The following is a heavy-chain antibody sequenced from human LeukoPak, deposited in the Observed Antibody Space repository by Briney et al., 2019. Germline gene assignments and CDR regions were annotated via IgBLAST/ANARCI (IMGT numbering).Heavy chain of an antibody. D-gene: IGHD2-15*01. CDR3: ARLEDSYFDY. V-gene: IGHV4-39*07. CDR2: IYYSGSA. J-gene: IGHJ4*02. Sequence: NPSETLSLTCTVSGGSVNSGTYSWSWIRQPPGKGLEWIGNIYYSGSAYYNPSLKSRVTMSVDTSKNQFSLKLSSVTAADTAVYYCARLEDSYFDYWGQGTLVTVSS. CDR1: GGSVNSGTYS.